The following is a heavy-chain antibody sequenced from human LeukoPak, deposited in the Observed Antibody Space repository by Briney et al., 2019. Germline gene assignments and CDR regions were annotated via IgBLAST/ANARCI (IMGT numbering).Heavy chain of an antibody. V-gene: IGHV3-23*01. CDR1: GFTFSSYA. CDR2: ISGSGGST. Sequence: GGSLRLSCAASGFTFSSYAMSWVRQAPGKGLEWVSAISGSGGSTYYADSVKGRFTISRDNAKNSLYLQMNSLRAEDTALYYCAKEKTSGYFDYWGQGTLVTVSS. CDR3: AKEKTSGYFDY. J-gene: IGHJ4*02.